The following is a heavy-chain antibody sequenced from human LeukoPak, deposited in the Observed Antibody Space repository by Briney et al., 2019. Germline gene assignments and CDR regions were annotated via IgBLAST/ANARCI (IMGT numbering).Heavy chain of an antibody. CDR1: GFTFSSYG. CDR2: ISSSSSYI. V-gene: IGHV3-21*01. CDR3: ARGVEADYYYGMDV. D-gene: IGHD2-15*01. Sequence: GGSLRLSCAASGFTFSSYGMHWVRQAPGKGLEWVSSISSSSSYIYYADSMKGRFTISRDNAKNSMYLQMNNLKADDTAVYYCARGVEADYYYGMDVWGQGTTITVSS. J-gene: IGHJ6*02.